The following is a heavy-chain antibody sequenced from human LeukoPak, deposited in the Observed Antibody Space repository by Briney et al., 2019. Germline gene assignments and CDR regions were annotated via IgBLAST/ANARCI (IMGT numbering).Heavy chain of an antibody. V-gene: IGHV3-7*01. CDR1: GFTFSNHW. J-gene: IGHJ4*02. CDR2: IKQDGSEK. CDR3: VRWATSFDL. Sequence: PGGSLRLSCAASGFTFSNHWMGWVRQAPGKGLEWVANIKQDGSEKYYVDSVTGRFTISRDNAQNSLDLQMNSQRAEDTAVYYCVRWATSFDLWGQGTLVTVSS.